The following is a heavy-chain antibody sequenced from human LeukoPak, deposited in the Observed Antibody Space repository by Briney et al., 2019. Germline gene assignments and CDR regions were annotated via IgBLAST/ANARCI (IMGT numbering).Heavy chain of an antibody. CDR1: GGTFSSYA. V-gene: IGHV1-69*13. Sequence: GASVKVSCKASGGTFSSYAISWVRQAPGQGLEWMGGIIPIFGTANYAQKFQGRVTITADESTSTAYMELSSQRSEDTAVYYCARSPYYDSSGYPELQHWGQGTLVTVSS. CDR2: IIPIFGTA. J-gene: IGHJ1*01. D-gene: IGHD3-22*01. CDR3: ARSPYYDSSGYPELQH.